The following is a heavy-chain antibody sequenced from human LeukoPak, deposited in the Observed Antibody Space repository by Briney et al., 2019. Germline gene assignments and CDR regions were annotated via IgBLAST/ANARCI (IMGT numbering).Heavy chain of an antibody. CDR1: GGSFSGYY. Sequence: SETLSLTCAVYGGSFSGYYWSWIRQPPGKGLEWIGEINHSGSTNYNPSLKSRVTISVDTSKNQFSLKLSSVTAADTAVYYCARGPYSSSWYIFLYYFDYWGQGTLVTVSS. D-gene: IGHD6-13*01. V-gene: IGHV4-34*01. CDR3: ARGPYSSSWYIFLYYFDY. CDR2: INHSGST. J-gene: IGHJ4*02.